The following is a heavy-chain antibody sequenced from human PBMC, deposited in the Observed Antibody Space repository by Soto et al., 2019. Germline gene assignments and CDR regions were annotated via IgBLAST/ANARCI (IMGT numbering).Heavy chain of an antibody. CDR2: IWYDGSNK. D-gene: IGHD3-22*01. Sequence: QVQLVESGGGVVQPGRSLRLSCAASGFTFSSYGMHWVRQAPGKGLEWVAVIWYDGSNKYYADSVKGRFTISRDNSKNTLYLQMNSLRAEDTAVYYCARDPARRYYDSSGPIWGQGTMVTVSS. CDR3: ARDPARRYYDSSGPI. J-gene: IGHJ3*02. V-gene: IGHV3-33*01. CDR1: GFTFSSYG.